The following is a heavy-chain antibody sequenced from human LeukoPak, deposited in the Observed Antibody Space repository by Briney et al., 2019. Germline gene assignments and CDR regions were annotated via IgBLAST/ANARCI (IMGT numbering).Heavy chain of an antibody. J-gene: IGHJ4*02. D-gene: IGHD6-19*01. CDR1: GDSVSSNSSA. CDR3: ATEAVTGYNDY. V-gene: IGHV6-1*01. Sequence: SQTLSLTCAISGDSVSSNSSAWIWIRQSPSRGLEWLGRTYYRSKWYNDYAVSVKSRITINPDTSKNQFSLQLNSVTPEDTAVCYCATEAVTGYNDYWGQGTLVTVSS. CDR2: TYYRSKWYN.